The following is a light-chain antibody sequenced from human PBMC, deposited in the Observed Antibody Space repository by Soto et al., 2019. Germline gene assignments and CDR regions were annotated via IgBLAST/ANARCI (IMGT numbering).Light chain of an antibody. CDR3: QQYNSYPWT. CDR2: DAS. CDR1: QSISSW. Sequence: DIQMTQSPSTLSASVGDRVTITCRASQSISSWLAWYQQKPGKAPKLLIYDASSLESGVPSRFSGSGSGTEFTLTITSLRPDDFATYYCQQYNSYPWTFGQGTKV. J-gene: IGKJ1*01. V-gene: IGKV1-5*01.